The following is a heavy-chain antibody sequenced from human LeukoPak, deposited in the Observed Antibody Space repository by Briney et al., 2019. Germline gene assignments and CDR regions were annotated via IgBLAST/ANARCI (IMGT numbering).Heavy chain of an antibody. CDR2: IFSNGDT. Sequence: GGSLRLSCTASEFTVSRNYMLWVRQAPGKGLEWVSLIFSNGDTHYADSVKGRFTISRDTSKNTVSLQMNSLRVEDTAMYYCTRDQMNYWGQGTPVTVSS. CDR1: EFTVSRNY. CDR3: TRDQMNY. D-gene: IGHD5-24*01. V-gene: IGHV3-53*01. J-gene: IGHJ4*02.